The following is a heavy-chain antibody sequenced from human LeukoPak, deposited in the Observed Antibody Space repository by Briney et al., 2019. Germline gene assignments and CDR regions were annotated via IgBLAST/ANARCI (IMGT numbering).Heavy chain of an antibody. CDR2: IYYSGST. V-gene: IGHV4-31*03. D-gene: IGHD3-10*01. J-gene: IGHJ5*02. Sequence: SQTLSLTCTVSGGSISSGGYYWSWIRQHPGKGLEWIGYIYYSGSTYYNPSLKSRVTISVDTSKNQFSLKLSSVTAADTAVYYCARGRKIRGVNNWFDPWGQGTLVTVSS. CDR1: GGSISSGGYY. CDR3: ARGRKIRGVNNWFDP.